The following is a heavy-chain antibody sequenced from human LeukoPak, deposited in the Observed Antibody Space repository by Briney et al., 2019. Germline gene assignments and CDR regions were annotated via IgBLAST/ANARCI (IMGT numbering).Heavy chain of an antibody. CDR2: ISPTSGGT. D-gene: IGHD3-22*01. CDR1: GYTFSDYY. Sequence: ASVKVSCKTSGYTFSDYYVHWVRQAPGQGLEWMGWISPTSGGTKYAQKFQGRVTMTTDTSTSTAYMELRSLRSDDTAVYYCARDWGLYYYDSSGLGNWFDPWGQGTLVTVSS. CDR3: ARDWGLYYYDSSGLGNWFDP. J-gene: IGHJ5*02. V-gene: IGHV1-2*02.